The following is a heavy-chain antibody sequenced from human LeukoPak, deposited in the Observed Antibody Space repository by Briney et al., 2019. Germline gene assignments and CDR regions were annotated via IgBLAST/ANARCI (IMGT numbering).Heavy chain of an antibody. CDR2: IKQDESEK. J-gene: IGHJ6*02. V-gene: IGHV3-7*03. Sequence: GGSLRLSCAASGFSFSDYWMTWVRQAPGKGLEWVANIKQDESEKYYVDSVKGRFTISRDNAKNSLYLQMNSLRAEDTAVYYCARAYYDSSGYRGYYYYYGMDVWGQGTTVTVSS. CDR1: GFSFSDYW. D-gene: IGHD3-22*01. CDR3: ARAYYDSSGYRGYYYYYGMDV.